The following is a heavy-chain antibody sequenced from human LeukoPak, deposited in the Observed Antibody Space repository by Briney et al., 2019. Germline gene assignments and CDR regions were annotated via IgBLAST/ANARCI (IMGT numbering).Heavy chain of an antibody. CDR1: GGSISSYY. J-gene: IGHJ4*02. CDR2: IYYSGST. Sequence: SETLSLTCTVSGGSISSYYWSWIRQPPGKGLEWIGYIYYSGSTNYNPSLKSRVTISVDTSKNQFSLKLSSVTAADTAVYYCARVPPRSSGWRGLSDYWGQGTLVTVSS. V-gene: IGHV4-59*01. CDR3: ARVPPRSSGWRGLSDY. D-gene: IGHD6-19*01.